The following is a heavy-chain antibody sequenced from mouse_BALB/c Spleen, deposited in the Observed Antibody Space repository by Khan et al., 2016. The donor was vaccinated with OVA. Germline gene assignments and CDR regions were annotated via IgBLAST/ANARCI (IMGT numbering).Heavy chain of an antibody. Sequence: VQLQESGAELVRPGTSVKMSCKTAGYTFTNYWIGWVKQRPGHGLEWIGDIYPGSGNTNYNEKFKGKATLTADTSSSTAYMHLSSLTSEDSAIYYCARPYYDGSSYDTMDAWGQGTSVTVSS. D-gene: IGHD1-1*01. J-gene: IGHJ4*01. CDR1: GYTFTNYW. CDR3: ARPYYDGSSYDTMDA. CDR2: IYPGSGNT. V-gene: IGHV1-63*02.